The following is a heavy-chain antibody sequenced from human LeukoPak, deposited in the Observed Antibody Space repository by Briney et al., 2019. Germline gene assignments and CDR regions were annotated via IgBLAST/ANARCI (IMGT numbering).Heavy chain of an antibody. CDR1: GYTFTSYA. J-gene: IGHJ5*02. D-gene: IGHD3-3*01. V-gene: IGHV7-4-1*02. CDR2: INTNTGNP. CDR3: ARRGGIFGVVISNWFDP. Sequence: GASVKVSCKASGYTFTSYAMNWVRQAPGQGLEWMGWINTNTGNPTYAQGFTGRFVFSLDTSVSTAYLQISSLKAEDTAVYYCARRGGIFGVVISNWFDPWGQGTLVTVSS.